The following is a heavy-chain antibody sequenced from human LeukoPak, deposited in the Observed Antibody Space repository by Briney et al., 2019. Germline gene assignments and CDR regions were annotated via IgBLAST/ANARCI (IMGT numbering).Heavy chain of an antibody. D-gene: IGHD1-14*01. CDR3: AKGPHIRTMWLFDS. CDR1: GLTFSSYA. Sequence: GGALRLSCAGSGLTFSSYAMSWVRQAPGKGLDWVSPITGSGAETNSADAVKGRFTISRDNAKNTLYLQMNTLRAEDTAVYYCAKGPHIRTMWLFDSWGQGTLVTVSS. V-gene: IGHV3-23*01. CDR2: ITGSGAET. J-gene: IGHJ4*02.